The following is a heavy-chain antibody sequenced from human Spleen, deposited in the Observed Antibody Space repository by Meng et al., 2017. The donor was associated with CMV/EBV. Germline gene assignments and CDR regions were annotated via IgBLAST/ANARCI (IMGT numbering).Heavy chain of an antibody. Sequence: GSISSSSYYWGWICQPPGKGLEWIGSIYYSGSTYYNPSLKSRVTISVDTSKNQFSLKLSSVTAADTAVYYCARDGDDYSNLVWLDPWGQGTLVTVSS. CDR2: IYYSGST. J-gene: IGHJ5*02. CDR1: GSISSSSYY. V-gene: IGHV4-39*07. CDR3: ARDGDDYSNLVWLDP. D-gene: IGHD4-11*01.